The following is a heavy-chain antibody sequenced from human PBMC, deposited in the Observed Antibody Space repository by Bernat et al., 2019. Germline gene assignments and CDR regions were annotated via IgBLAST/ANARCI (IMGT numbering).Heavy chain of an antibody. CDR3: ASEEYDSSGYYPHAGDY. Sequence: QVQLVQSGAEVKKPGASVKVSCKASGYTFTSYYMHWVRQAPGQGLEWMGRINPSGGSTSYAQKFQGRGTMTRDTSTRTVYMELSSLRSEETAVYYCASEEYDSSGYYPHAGDYWGQGTLVTVSS. J-gene: IGHJ4*02. CDR2: INPSGGST. CDR1: GYTFTSYY. V-gene: IGHV1-46*03. D-gene: IGHD3-22*01.